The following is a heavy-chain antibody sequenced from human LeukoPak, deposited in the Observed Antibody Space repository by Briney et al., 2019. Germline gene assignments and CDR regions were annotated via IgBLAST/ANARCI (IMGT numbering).Heavy chain of an antibody. CDR1: GGSISSRNDY. V-gene: IGHV4-39*02. CDR3: ARYEVAVAGTLLLRYDSYNGMDV. CDR2: LSYSGST. Sequence: ASETLSLTCIVSGGSISSRNDYWAWIRQAPGEGLEWIGSLSYSGSTYYNPSLKSRVSLSVDTSKSHFSLKLTSVTDEDTAVYYCARYEVAVAGTLLLRYDSYNGMDVWGQGTTVTVSS. J-gene: IGHJ6*02. D-gene: IGHD6-19*01.